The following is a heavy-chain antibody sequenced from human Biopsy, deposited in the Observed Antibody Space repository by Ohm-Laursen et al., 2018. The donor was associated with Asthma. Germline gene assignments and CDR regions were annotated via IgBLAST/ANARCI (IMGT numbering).Heavy chain of an antibody. J-gene: IGHJ6*02. CDR2: ISWNSGSS. CDR1: GFSLADYA. Sequence: SLRLSCAASGFSLADYAMYWVRQGPGKGLEWVAGISWNSGSSAYADSVKGRFTISRDNSKNTLYLQMNSLRAEDTAVYYCARARRSLLLPDYYYYGMDVWGQGTTVTVSS. CDR3: ARARRSLLLPDYYYYGMDV. D-gene: IGHD3-22*01. V-gene: IGHV3-9*01.